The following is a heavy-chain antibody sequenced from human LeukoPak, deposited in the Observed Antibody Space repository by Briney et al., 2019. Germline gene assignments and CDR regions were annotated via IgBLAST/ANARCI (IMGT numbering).Heavy chain of an antibody. CDR3: AKDSRYSSGWYPLFDY. Sequence: GGSLRLSCAASGFSFSGDWMTWVRQVPGKGPEWVANIKQDGSEKYYVDSVKGRFTISRDNAKNSLYLQMNSLRAEDTAVYYCAKDSRYSSGWYPLFDYWGQGTLVTVSS. CDR1: GFSFSGDW. D-gene: IGHD6-19*01. J-gene: IGHJ4*02. CDR2: IKQDGSEK. V-gene: IGHV3-7*03.